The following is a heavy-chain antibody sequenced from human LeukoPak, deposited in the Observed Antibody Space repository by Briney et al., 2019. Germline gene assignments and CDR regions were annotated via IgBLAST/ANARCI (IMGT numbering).Heavy chain of an antibody. Sequence: SETLSLTCAVYGGSFSGYYWSWIRQPPGKGLEWIGEINHSGSTNYNPSLKSRVTISVDTSKNQFSLKLSSVTAADTAVYYCARGRLNYYGLGYYYYMDVWGKGTTVTISS. J-gene: IGHJ6*03. CDR3: ARGRLNYYGLGYYYYMDV. V-gene: IGHV4-34*01. D-gene: IGHD3-10*01. CDR1: GGSFSGYY. CDR2: INHSGST.